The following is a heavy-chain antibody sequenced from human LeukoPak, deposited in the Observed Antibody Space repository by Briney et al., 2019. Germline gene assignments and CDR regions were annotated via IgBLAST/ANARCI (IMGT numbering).Heavy chain of an antibody. CDR3: ARAIVATDAFDI. V-gene: IGHV3-21*01. CDR1: GITFSSYR. Sequence: GSLRLSCAASGITFSSYRMNWVRQAAGKGLEWVSSISSSSSYIYYADSVKGRFTISRDNAKNSLYLQMNSLRAEDTAVYYCARAIVATDAFDIWGQGTMFTVSS. D-gene: IGHD5-12*01. CDR2: ISSSSSYI. J-gene: IGHJ3*02.